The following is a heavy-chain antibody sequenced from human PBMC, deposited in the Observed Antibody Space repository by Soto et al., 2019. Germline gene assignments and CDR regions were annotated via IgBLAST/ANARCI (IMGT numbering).Heavy chain of an antibody. CDR3: AREYTYGSNFFDC. D-gene: IGHD5-18*01. V-gene: IGHV4-31*03. J-gene: IGHJ4*02. CDR2: VSHSGST. CDR1: GGSISSAAYY. Sequence: SETLSLTCTVSGGSISSAAYYWSWIRQPPGKGLEWIGYVSHSGSTYYNPSLKSRVIISVDTSKNQFSLSLTSVTAAGTAVYYCAREYTYGSNFFDCWGQGTLVTVSS.